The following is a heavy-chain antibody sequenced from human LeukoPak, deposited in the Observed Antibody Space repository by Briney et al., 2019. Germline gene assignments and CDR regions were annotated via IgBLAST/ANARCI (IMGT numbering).Heavy chain of an antibody. J-gene: IGHJ4*02. D-gene: IGHD6-19*01. CDR1: GFTFSSYA. CDR3: ARAYNSGWYVTDY. V-gene: IGHV3-23*01. Sequence: GGSLRLSCAASGFTFSSYAMSWVRQAPGKGLEWVSSITGSGDDTNHADSVKGRFTISRDNSKNTLYLEMNSLSAGDTAVYYCARAYNSGWYVTDYWGQGTLVAVSS. CDR2: ITGSGDDT.